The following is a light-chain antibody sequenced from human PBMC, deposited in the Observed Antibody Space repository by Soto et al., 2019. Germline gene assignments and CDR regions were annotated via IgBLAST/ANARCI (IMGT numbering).Light chain of an antibody. CDR1: QKIGDW. CDR3: QQYNNSPVYT. J-gene: IGKJ2*01. CDR2: EAS. Sequence: DIQMTQSPSTLSAYIGDSVTITCRASQKIGDWLAWDQQKPGKAPKLLIYEASTLESGVPSRFSGRGSGTDVTLTISSLQPDYFAVYYCQQYNNSPVYTFGQGTKLE. V-gene: IGKV1-5*03.